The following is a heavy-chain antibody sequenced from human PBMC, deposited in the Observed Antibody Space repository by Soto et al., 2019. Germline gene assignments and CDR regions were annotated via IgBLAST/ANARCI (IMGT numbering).Heavy chain of an antibody. J-gene: IGHJ4*02. CDR2: ISAYNGNT. D-gene: IGHD3-3*01. CDR1: GYTFTSYG. CDR3: ARDLRFGPAEIQYYDFWSGQDY. V-gene: IGHV1-18*01. Sequence: ASVKVSCKASGYTFTSYGISWVRQAPGQGLEWMGWISAYNGNTNYAQKLQGRVTMTTDTSTSTAYSELGSLRSDDPAVYYCARDLRFGPAEIQYYDFWSGQDYWGQGTLVTVSS.